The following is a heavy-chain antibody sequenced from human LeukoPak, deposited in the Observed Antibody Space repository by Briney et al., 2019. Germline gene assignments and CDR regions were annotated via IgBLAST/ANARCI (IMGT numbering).Heavy chain of an antibody. Sequence: GGSLRLSCAASGFTFSSYWMSWVRQAPGKGLEWVAGIYWLGTTYADSVKGRFTISRDDAKNSLYLQMNSLRAEDTALYYCARGYWRLDPWGPGTLVTVSS. CDR3: ARGYWRLDP. D-gene: IGHD2-15*01. V-gene: IGHV3-20*04. CDR2: IYWLGTT. CDR1: GFTFSSYW. J-gene: IGHJ5*02.